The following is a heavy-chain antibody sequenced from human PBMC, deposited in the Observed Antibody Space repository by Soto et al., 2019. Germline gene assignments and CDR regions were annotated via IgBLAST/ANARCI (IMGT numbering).Heavy chain of an antibody. CDR1: GGSISSSNYY. J-gene: IGHJ4*02. CDR3: ARHVANMIVVARYNFDC. CDR2: IYYSGST. Sequence: PSDTLSLTCTVSGGSISSSNYYWGWIRQPPGKGLEGIGSIYYSGSTYYNPSLKSRVTISVDTSKNQFSLKLSSVTAADTAVYYCARHVANMIVVARYNFDCWGQGNLVTVSS. V-gene: IGHV4-39*01. D-gene: IGHD3-22*01.